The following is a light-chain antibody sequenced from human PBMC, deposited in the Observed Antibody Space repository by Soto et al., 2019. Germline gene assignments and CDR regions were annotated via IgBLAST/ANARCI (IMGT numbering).Light chain of an antibody. CDR1: QSISSW. V-gene: IGKV1-5*01. CDR3: QQYETFSGT. CDR2: DAS. Sequence: DIQMPQSPSTLSASVADSVTITCRASQSISSWLAWYQQKPGKAPKLLIYDASALPRGVPSRFSGSGSGTKFTLTIASLQPDDFATYCCQQYETFSGTFGPGTKVDI. J-gene: IGKJ1*01.